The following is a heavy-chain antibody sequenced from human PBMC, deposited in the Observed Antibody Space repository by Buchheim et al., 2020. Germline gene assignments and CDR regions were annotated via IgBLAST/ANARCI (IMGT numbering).Heavy chain of an antibody. D-gene: IGHD3-22*01. J-gene: IGHJ5*02. CDR3: ARINYYDSSGYPYNWFDP. CDR2: IDWDDDK. Sequence: QVTLRESGPALVKPTQTLTLTCTFSGFSLSTSGMCVSWIRQPPGKALEWLALIDWDDDKYYSTSLKTRLIISKDTSKTQVLLTMTNMDPVDTATYYCARINYYDSSGYPYNWFDPWGQGTL. CDR1: GFSLSTSGMC. V-gene: IGHV2-70*01.